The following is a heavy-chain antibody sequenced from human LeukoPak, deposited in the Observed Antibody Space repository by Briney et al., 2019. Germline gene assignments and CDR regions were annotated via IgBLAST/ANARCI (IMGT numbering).Heavy chain of an antibody. D-gene: IGHD5-18*01. J-gene: IGHJ6*03. V-gene: IGHV3-48*04. CDR2: ISSSGSTI. CDR3: ARMNTAMVNGLNYYYYMDV. Sequence: GGSLRLSCAASGFTFSSYSMNWVRQAPGKGLEWVSSISSSGSTIYYADSVKGRFTISRDNAKNSLYLQMNSLRADDTAVYYCARMNTAMVNGLNYYYYMDVWGKGTTVTISS. CDR1: GFTFSSYS.